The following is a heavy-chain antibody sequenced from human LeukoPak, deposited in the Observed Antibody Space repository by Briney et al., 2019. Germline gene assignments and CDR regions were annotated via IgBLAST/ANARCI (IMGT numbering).Heavy chain of an antibody. CDR2: IRQDGGDK. CDR1: GFTFSSYS. V-gene: IGHV3-7*03. CDR3: ARVIVTVPGQSDYFDY. J-gene: IGHJ4*02. D-gene: IGHD2/OR15-2a*01. Sequence: PGGSLRLSCAASGFTFSSYSMNWVRQAPGKGPEWVANIRQDGGDKYYADSVKGRFTISRDNAKNSLYLQMNSLRAEDTAVYSCARVIVTVPGQSDYFDYWGQGTLVTFSS.